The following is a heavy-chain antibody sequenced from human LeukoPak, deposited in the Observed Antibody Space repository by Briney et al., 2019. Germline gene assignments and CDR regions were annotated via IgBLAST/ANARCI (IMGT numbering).Heavy chain of an antibody. J-gene: IGHJ4*02. CDR2: IYYSGST. Sequence: SETLSLTCTVSGGSISSYYWSWIRQPPGKGLEWIGYIYYSGSTNYNPSLKSRVTISVDTSKNQFSLKLSSVTAADTAVYFCARYFCTNAVCYGFDYWGQGTLVTVPS. CDR3: ARYFCTNAVCYGFDY. D-gene: IGHD2-8*01. CDR1: GGSISSYY. V-gene: IGHV4-59*01.